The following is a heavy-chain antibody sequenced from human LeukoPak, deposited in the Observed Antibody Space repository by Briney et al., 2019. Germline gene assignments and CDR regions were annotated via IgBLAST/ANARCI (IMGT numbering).Heavy chain of an antibody. CDR1: GFTFSSYG. CDR3: AKDWDFYGSGNFYTCIDY. J-gene: IGHJ4*02. Sequence: PGGSLRLSCAASGFTFSSYGMHWVRQAPGKGLEWVAFIRYDGSNEYYEDSVKGRFIISRDNSKNTLYLQMNSLRAEDTAVYLCAKDWDFYGSGNFYTCIDYWGQGTLVTVSS. D-gene: IGHD3-10*01. CDR2: IRYDGSNE. V-gene: IGHV3-30*02.